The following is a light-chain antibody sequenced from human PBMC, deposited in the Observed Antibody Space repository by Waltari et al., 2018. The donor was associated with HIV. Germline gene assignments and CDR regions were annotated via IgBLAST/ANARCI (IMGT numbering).Light chain of an antibody. CDR3: QQSYSTPLT. Sequence: DIQMTQSPSSLSASVGDRVTVTCRASQNIDTYLNWYQLKPGKAPKFLIYGASSLQRGVPSRFSGSGFGTDFTLTISSLQSEDFAIYYCQQSYSTPLTFGQGTKVEI. CDR2: GAS. CDR1: QNIDTY. J-gene: IGKJ2*01. V-gene: IGKV1-39*01.